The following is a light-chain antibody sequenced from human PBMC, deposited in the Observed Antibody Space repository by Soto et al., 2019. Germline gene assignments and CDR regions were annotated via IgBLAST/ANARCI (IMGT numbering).Light chain of an antibody. V-gene: IGKV3-20*01. CDR3: QQYVSSPPYP. Sequence: EIVLTQSPGILSLSPGERATLSCRASQSVISSYLAWYQQKPGQAPRLLIYGASNRATGIPDRFSASGSKTNFTLTISRLEPEDFAVYYCQQYVSSPPYPCGQGTNLDIQ. CDR2: GAS. CDR1: QSVISSY. J-gene: IGKJ2*01.